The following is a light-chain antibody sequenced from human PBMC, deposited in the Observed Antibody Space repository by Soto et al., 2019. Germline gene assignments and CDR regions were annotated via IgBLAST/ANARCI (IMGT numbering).Light chain of an antibody. CDR2: DAS. V-gene: IGKV1-5*01. CDR1: QSISSW. CDR3: QQYNSYSWT. Sequence: DIQMTQSPSTLSASVGDRVTITCRASQSISSWLAWYQQKPGKAPKLLIYDASSLESGVPSRFSGSGSVTEFTLTISSLQPDDFATYYCQQYNSYSWTFGKGTKVEIK. J-gene: IGKJ1*01.